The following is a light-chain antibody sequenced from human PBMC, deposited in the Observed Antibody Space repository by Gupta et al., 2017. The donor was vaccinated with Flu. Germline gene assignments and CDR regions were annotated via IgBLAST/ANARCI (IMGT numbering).Light chain of an antibody. CDR3: QQYNTYPWT. J-gene: IGKJ1*01. Sequence: DIQMTQSPSFLSASVGDRVTITCRASQSISGWFAWYQQKPGKAPKLLIYRASSLESGVPSRFGGSGAGTEFILTISSLQPDDFATYYCQQYNTYPWTFGQGTKVEI. CDR2: RAS. V-gene: IGKV1-5*03. CDR1: QSISGW.